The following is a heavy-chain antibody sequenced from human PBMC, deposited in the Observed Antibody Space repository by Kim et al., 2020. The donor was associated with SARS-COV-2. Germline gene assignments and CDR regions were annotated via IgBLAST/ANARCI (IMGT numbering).Heavy chain of an antibody. D-gene: IGHD4-17*01. CDR2: IYYSGST. J-gene: IGHJ2*01. V-gene: IGHV4-61*01. CDR1: GGSVSSDSYY. Sequence: SETLSLTCTVSGGSVSSDSYYWSWIRQPPGKGLEWIGYIYYSGSTNYNPSLKSRVTISVDTAKNQFSLKLTSVTAADTAVYYCARKASETVTTSWYFDL. CDR3: ARKASETVTTSWYFDL.